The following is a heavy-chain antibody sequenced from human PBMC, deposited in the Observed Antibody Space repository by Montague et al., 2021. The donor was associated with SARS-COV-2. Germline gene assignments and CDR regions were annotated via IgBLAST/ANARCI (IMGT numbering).Heavy chain of an antibody. V-gene: IGHV3-30*18. J-gene: IGHJ4*02. Sequence: SLRLSCAASGFTFNTYDMHWVRQAPGKGLEWVAVVSYDGSNKYYADSVKGRFTISRDNSKNTLYLQMNSLRAEDTAVYYCAKDLTVDIVVVVAAIKGLAFDYWGQGTLVTVSS. CDR2: VSYDGSNK. D-gene: IGHD2-15*01. CDR1: GFTFNTYD. CDR3: AKDLTVDIVVVVAAIKGLAFDY.